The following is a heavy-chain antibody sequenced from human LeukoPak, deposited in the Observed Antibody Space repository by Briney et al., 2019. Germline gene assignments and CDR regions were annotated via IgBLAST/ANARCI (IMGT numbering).Heavy chain of an antibody. CDR3: ARDMGTGRAFDI. CDR1: GYCFTAYY. Sequence: ASVKVSCKASGYCFTAYYMHWVRQAPGQGLEWMGWINPNSGDTNYAQNFQGRVTMTRDTSISTAYMELSRLKSDDTALYYCARDMGTGRAFDIWGQGTKVTVSS. V-gene: IGHV1-2*02. J-gene: IGHJ3*02. CDR2: INPNSGDT. D-gene: IGHD1-1*01.